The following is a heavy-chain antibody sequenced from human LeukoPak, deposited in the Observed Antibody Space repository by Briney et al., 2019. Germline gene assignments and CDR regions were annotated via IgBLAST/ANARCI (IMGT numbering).Heavy chain of an antibody. V-gene: IGHV4-34*01. CDR1: GGSFSGYY. D-gene: IGHD2-2*02. Sequence: SETLSLTCAVYGGSFSGYYWSWIRQPPGKGLEWIGEINHSGSTNYNPSLQSRVTISVDTSKNHFSLKLSSVTAADTAVYYCARDSPDCGSTTCYKDWFDPWGQGTLVTVSS. CDR2: INHSGST. CDR3: ARDSPDCGSTTCYKDWFDP. J-gene: IGHJ5*02.